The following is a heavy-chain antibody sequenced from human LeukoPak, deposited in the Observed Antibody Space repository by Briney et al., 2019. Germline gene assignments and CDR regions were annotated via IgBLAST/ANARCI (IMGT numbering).Heavy chain of an antibody. CDR3: AREARYFDWLLGGDDWFDP. J-gene: IGHJ5*02. Sequence: ASVKVSCKASGHTFTSYGISWVRQAPGQGLEWMGWISAYNGNTNYAQKFQGRVTMTRDTSTSTVYMELSSLRSEDTAVYYCAREARYFDWLLGGDDWFDPWGQGTLVTVSS. V-gene: IGHV1-18*01. D-gene: IGHD3-9*01. CDR1: GHTFTSYG. CDR2: ISAYNGNT.